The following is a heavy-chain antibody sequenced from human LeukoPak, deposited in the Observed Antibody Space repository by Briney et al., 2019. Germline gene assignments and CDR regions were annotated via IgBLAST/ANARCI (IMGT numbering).Heavy chain of an antibody. CDR2: ISSSSSTI. D-gene: IGHD1-26*01. Sequence: GGSLRLSCAASGFTFSSYSMNWVRQAPGKGLEWVSYISSSSSTIYYADSVKGRFTISRDNAKNSLYLQMNSLRAEDTAVYYCARVPSGSYPDYWGQGTLVTVSS. V-gene: IGHV3-48*01. CDR3: ARVPSGSYPDY. CDR1: GFTFSSYS. J-gene: IGHJ4*02.